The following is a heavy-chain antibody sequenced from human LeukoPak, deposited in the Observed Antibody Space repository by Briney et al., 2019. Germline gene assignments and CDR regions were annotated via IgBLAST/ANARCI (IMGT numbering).Heavy chain of an antibody. CDR3: ANEKSSPGDFDY. J-gene: IGHJ4*02. D-gene: IGHD6-6*01. V-gene: IGHV3-74*01. CDR1: GFTFSSYW. Sequence: PGGSLRLSCAASGFTFSSYWMHWVRQAPGKGLVWVSRTNSDGSSTSYADSVKGRFTISRDNAKNTLYLQMNSLRAEDTAVYYCANEKSSPGDFDYWGQGTLVTVSS. CDR2: TNSDGSST.